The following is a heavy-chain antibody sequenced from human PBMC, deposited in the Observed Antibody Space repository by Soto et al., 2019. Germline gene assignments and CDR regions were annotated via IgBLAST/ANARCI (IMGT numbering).Heavy chain of an antibody. J-gene: IGHJ6*02. CDR1: GGSIISSSYY. D-gene: IGHD3-16*01. CDR2: IYYSGYT. Sequence: PSETLSLTCTVSGGSIISSSYYWGWIRHPPGNGLEWIGSIYYSGYTYYDPSLKSRVTISVDTSKNQFSLKLSSVTAADTAVYYCARHNGPLYVGYYYDMDVWGQGTTVT. CDR3: ARHNGPLYVGYYYDMDV. V-gene: IGHV4-39*01.